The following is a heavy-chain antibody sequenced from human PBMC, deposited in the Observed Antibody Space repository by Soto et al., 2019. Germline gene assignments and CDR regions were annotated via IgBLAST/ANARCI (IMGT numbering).Heavy chain of an antibody. V-gene: IGHV5-51*01. J-gene: IGHJ4*02. CDR2: IYTGDSDR. CDR1: GYSFTNYW. CDR3: ARVRYIFSGYHAADY. Sequence: GESLKLSSKGSGYSFTNYWIAWVRQMPGKGLEWVGFIYTGDSDRRYNPSLQGQVTISADKSISTAYLQRSSLKDSDTAMYYCARVRYIFSGYHAADYWGQGTLVTVSS. D-gene: IGHD3-9*01.